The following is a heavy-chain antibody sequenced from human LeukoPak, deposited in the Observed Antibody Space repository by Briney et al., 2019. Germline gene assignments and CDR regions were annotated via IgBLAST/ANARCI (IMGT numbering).Heavy chain of an antibody. CDR1: GFTFSSYA. CDR3: AKDIETYGSGTGYFDY. CDR2: ISWNSGSI. D-gene: IGHD3-10*01. V-gene: IGHV3-9*01. J-gene: IGHJ4*02. Sequence: PGGSLRLSCAASGFTFSSYAMHWVRRAPGKGLEWVSGISWNSGSIGYADSVKGRFTISRDNAKNSLYLQMNSLRAEDTALYYCAKDIETYGSGTGYFDYWGQGTLVTVSS.